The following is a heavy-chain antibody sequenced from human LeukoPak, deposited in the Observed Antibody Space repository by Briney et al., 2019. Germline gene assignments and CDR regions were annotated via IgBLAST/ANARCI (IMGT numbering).Heavy chain of an antibody. CDR3: ARDSSEKGGCFGY. D-gene: IGHD2-15*01. Sequence: GGSLRLSCAASGFTFSSYSMNWVRQAPGKGLEWVSSISSSSSYIYYADSVKGRFTISRDNAKNSLYLQMNSLRAEDTAVYYCARDSSEKGGCFGYWGQGTLVTVSS. CDR2: ISSSSSYI. CDR1: GFTFSSYS. J-gene: IGHJ4*02. V-gene: IGHV3-21*01.